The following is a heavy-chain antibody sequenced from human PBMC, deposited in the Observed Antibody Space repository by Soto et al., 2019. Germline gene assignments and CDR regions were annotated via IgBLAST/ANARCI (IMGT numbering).Heavy chain of an antibody. J-gene: IGHJ6*02. D-gene: IGHD2-2*01. CDR2: INPNSGGT. CDR1: GYTFTGYY. Sequence: ASVKVSCKASGYTFTGYYMHWVRQAPGQGLEWMGWINPNSGGTNYAQKFQGRVTMTRDTSISTAYMELSRLRSDDTAVYYCARDXRYCSSTSCYRIHGMDVWGQGTTVTVSS. CDR3: ARDXRYCSSTSCYRIHGMDV. V-gene: IGHV1-2*02.